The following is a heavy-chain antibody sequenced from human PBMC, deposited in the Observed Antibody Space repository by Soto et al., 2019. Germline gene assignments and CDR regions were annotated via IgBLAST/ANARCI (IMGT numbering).Heavy chain of an antibody. D-gene: IGHD6-13*01. CDR3: ARASRQLVYFDY. CDR2: IWYDGSNK. V-gene: IGHV3-33*01. J-gene: IGHJ4*02. Sequence: QVQLVESGGGVVQPGRSLRLSCAASGFTFSSYGMHWVRQAPGKGLEWVAVIWYDGSNKYYADSVKGRFTISRDNSKNPLYLQMNSLRAEDTAVYYWARASRQLVYFDYWGQGTLVTVSS. CDR1: GFTFSSYG.